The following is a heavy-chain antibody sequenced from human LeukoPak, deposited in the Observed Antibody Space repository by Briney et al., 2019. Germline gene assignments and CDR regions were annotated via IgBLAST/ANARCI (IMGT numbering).Heavy chain of an antibody. Sequence: GGSLRLSCAASGFTFGSCWMSWVRQAPGKGLEWVANIKTDGSEKYYVDSVKGRFTISRDNAKNSLYLQMNSLRAEDTAVYYCARDYTGYFPWGQGTLVIVSS. J-gene: IGHJ5*02. CDR1: GFTFGSCW. CDR2: IKTDGSEK. D-gene: IGHD3-9*01. V-gene: IGHV3-7*03. CDR3: ARDYTGYFP.